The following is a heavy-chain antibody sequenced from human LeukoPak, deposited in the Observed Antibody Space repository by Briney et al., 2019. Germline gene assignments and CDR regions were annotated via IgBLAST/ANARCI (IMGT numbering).Heavy chain of an antibody. Sequence: GGSLRLSCAASGFTFSSYSMNWVRQAPGKGLEWVSYISSSSSTIYYADSVKGRFTISRDNAKNSLYLQMNSLRAEDTAVYYCARNYYDSSGYYYFDYRGQGTLVTVSS. CDR1: GFTFSSYS. D-gene: IGHD3-22*01. J-gene: IGHJ4*02. V-gene: IGHV3-48*04. CDR3: ARNYYDSSGYYYFDY. CDR2: ISSSSSTI.